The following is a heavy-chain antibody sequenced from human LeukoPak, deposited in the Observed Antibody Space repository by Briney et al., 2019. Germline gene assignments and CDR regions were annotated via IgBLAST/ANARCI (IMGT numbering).Heavy chain of an antibody. Sequence: GGSLRLSCAASGFTFSSYSMNWVRQAPGKGLEWVSSISSSSSYIYYADSVKGRFTISRDNSKNTLYLQMNSLRAEDTAVYYCAREDYYYYYYMDVWGKGTTVTVSS. V-gene: IGHV3-21*01. CDR3: AREDYYYYYYMDV. J-gene: IGHJ6*03. CDR1: GFTFSSYS. CDR2: ISSSSSYI.